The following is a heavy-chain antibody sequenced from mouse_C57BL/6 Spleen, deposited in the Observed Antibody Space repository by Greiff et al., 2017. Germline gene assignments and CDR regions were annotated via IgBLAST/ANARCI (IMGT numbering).Heavy chain of an antibody. CDR1: GYTFTGYW. D-gene: IGHD1-1*01. CDR2: ILPGSGST. J-gene: IGHJ4*01. Sequence: VQLQQSGAELMKPGASVKLSCKATGYTFTGYWLEWVKQRPGHGLEWIGEILPGSGSTNYHEKFKGKATFTADTSSNTADMQLSSLTTEDSAIYYCARSYYCSSPYYYAMDYWGQGTSVTVSS. V-gene: IGHV1-9*01. CDR3: ARSYYCSSPYYYAMDY.